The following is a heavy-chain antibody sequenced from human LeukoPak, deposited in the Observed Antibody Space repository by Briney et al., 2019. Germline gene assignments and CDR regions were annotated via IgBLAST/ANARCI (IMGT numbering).Heavy chain of an antibody. D-gene: IGHD3-22*01. J-gene: IGHJ6*03. Sequence: PSETLSLTCTVSGGSISSYYWSWIRHPPGKGLECIGNIYYSGSTNYNPSLKSRVTISVVTSKNQFSLKLSSVTAADTAVYYCTRGSIAYYYMDVWGKGTTVTISS. CDR2: IYYSGST. V-gene: IGHV4-59*01. CDR1: GGSISSYY. CDR3: TRGSIAYYYMDV.